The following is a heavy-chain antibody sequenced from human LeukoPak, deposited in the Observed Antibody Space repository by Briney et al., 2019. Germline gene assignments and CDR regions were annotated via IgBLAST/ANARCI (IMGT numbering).Heavy chain of an antibody. CDR1: GFTFSSYG. Sequence: GGSLRLSCAASGFTFSSYGMHWVRQAPGKGLEWVAVIWYDGSNKYYEDSVKGRFTISRDNSKNTLYLQMNSLRAEDTAVYYCARDGVLGYAFDIWGQGTMVTVSS. D-gene: IGHD7-27*01. CDR2: IWYDGSNK. J-gene: IGHJ3*02. V-gene: IGHV3-33*01. CDR3: ARDGVLGYAFDI.